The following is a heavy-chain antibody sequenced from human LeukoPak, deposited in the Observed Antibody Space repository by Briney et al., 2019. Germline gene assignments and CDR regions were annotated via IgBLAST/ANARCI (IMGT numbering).Heavy chain of an antibody. CDR3: ARDSAGNQYSSGNFDL. V-gene: IGHV3-23*03. CDR2: LYAGGES. D-gene: IGHD3-10*01. Sequence: PGGSLRLSCAASGFTFSISAMSWVRQAPGKGLEWVSVLYAGGESYYADSVLGRFTISRDNSNNTVFLEMNSLTADDTAVYFCARDSAGNQYSSGNFDLWGQGTLVTVSS. J-gene: IGHJ4*02. CDR1: GFTFSISA.